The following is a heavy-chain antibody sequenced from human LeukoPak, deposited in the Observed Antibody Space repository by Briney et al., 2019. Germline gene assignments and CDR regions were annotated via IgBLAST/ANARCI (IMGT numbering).Heavy chain of an antibody. J-gene: IGHJ4*02. V-gene: IGHV4-59*12. D-gene: IGHD4-23*01. CDR2: IYYSGST. CDR3: ARGDGNSVFSLGY. Sequence: SSETLSLTCTVSDASFSSYYWSWIRQPPGKGLEWIGYIYYSGSTNYNPSLKSRVTISVDTSTNQFSLKLSSVTAADTAVYYCARGDGNSVFSLGYWGQGTLVTVSS. CDR1: DASFSSYY.